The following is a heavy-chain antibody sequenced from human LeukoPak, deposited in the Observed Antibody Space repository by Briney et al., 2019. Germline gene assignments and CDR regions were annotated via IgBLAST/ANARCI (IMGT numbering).Heavy chain of an antibody. CDR1: GFTFSDYY. CDR3: ARVDCSNTSCYEFDY. D-gene: IGHD2-2*01. CDR2: TRSSGSTI. Sequence: GGSLRLSCAASGFTFSDYYMSWIRQAPGKGLEWVSYTRSSGSTIYYADSVKGRFAISRDNAKNSLYLQMNSLRAEDTAVYYCARVDCSNTSCYEFDYWGQGNLVTVSS. J-gene: IGHJ4*02. V-gene: IGHV3-11*04.